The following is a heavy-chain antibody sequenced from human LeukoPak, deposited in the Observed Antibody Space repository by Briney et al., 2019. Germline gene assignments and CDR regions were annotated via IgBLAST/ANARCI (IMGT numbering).Heavy chain of an antibody. V-gene: IGHV3-23*01. Sequence: GGSLRLSCAASGFTFSSYAMSWVRQAPGKGLEWVSAISGSGGSTYYADSVKGRFTISRDNSKNTLYLQMGSLRAEDMAVYYCARGEYYEGYFQHWGQGTLVTVSS. J-gene: IGHJ1*01. CDR1: GFTFSSYA. CDR3: ARGEYYEGYFQH. CDR2: ISGSGGST. D-gene: IGHD3-22*01.